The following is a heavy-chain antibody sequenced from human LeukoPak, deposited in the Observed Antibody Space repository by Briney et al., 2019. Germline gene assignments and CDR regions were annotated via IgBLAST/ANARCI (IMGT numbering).Heavy chain of an antibody. CDR3: AKGGGNYYTAFDY. Sequence: GGSLRLSCAASGFTFSSYGMHWVRQAPGKGLEWVAFIRYDGSNKYYADSVKGRFTTSRDNSKNTLYLQMNSLRAEDTAVYYCAKGGGNYYTAFDYWGQGTLVTVSS. CDR2: IRYDGSNK. D-gene: IGHD1-7*01. J-gene: IGHJ4*02. CDR1: GFTFSSYG. V-gene: IGHV3-30*02.